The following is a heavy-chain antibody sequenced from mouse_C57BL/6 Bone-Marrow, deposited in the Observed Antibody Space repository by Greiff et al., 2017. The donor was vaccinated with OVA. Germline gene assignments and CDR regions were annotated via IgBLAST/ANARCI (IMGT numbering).Heavy chain of an antibody. J-gene: IGHJ2*01. CDR2: IYPGDGDT. CDR1: GYAFSSYW. D-gene: IGHD4-1*01. Sequence: QVQLKESGAELVKPGASVKISCKASGYAFSSYWMNWVKQRPGKGLEWIGQIYPGDGDTNYNGKFKGKATLTADKSSSTAYMQLSSLTSEDSAVYFCARSPSNWYVDYWGQGTTLTVSS. V-gene: IGHV1-80*01. CDR3: ARSPSNWYVDY.